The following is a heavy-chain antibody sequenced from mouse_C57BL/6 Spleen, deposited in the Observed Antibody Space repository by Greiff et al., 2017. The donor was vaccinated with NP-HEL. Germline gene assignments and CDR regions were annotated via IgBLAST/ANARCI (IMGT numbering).Heavy chain of an antibody. Sequence: QVQLQQPGAELVKPGASVKLSCKASGYTFTSYWMHWVKQRPGQGLEWIGMIHPNSGSTNYNEKFKSKATLTVDKSSSTAYMQRSSLTSEDSAVYYCASSIYYELYYAMDGWGKGTSVTVSS. J-gene: IGHJ4*01. CDR1: GYTFTSYW. CDR3: ASSIYYELYYAMDG. V-gene: IGHV1-64*01. D-gene: IGHD2-4*01. CDR2: IHPNSGST.